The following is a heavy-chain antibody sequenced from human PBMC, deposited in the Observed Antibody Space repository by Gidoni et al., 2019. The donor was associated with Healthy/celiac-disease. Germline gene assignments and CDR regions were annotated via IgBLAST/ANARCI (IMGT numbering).Heavy chain of an antibody. D-gene: IGHD3-16*01. Sequence: QLQLQESGPGLVKPSETLSLTCTVSGGSISSSSYYWGWIRQPPGKGLEWIGSIYYSGSTYYNPSLKSRVTISVDTSKNQFSLKLSSVTAADTAVYYCARPMGGITFGGVIDLWGQGTLVTVSS. CDR3: ARPMGGITFGGVIDL. V-gene: IGHV4-39*01. J-gene: IGHJ5*02. CDR2: IYYSGST. CDR1: GGSISSSSYY.